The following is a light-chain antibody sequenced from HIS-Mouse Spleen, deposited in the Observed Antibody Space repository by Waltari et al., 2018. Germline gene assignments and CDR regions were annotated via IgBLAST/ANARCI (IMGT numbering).Light chain of an antibody. CDR2: QDS. J-gene: IGLJ2*01. CDR1: NLVDKY. V-gene: IGLV3-1*01. Sequence: SYELTQPPSVSVSPGQTASITCSGDNLVDKYARWYQQKPGQSPVLVIYQDSKRPSGIPERFSGSNSGNTATLTVSGTQAMDEADYYCQAWDSSTVVFGGGTKLTVL. CDR3: QAWDSSTVV.